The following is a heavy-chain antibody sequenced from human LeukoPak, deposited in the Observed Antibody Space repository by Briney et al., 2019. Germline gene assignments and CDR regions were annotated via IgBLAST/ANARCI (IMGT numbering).Heavy chain of an antibody. V-gene: IGHV4-31*03. CDR2: IYYSGST. Sequence: SETLSLTCTVSGGSISSGGYYWSWIRQHPGKGLEWIGCIYYSGSTYYNPSLKSRVTISVDTSKNQFSLKLSSVTAADTAVYYCARSYYDSSGYYGGDAFDIWGQGTMVTVSS. D-gene: IGHD3-22*01. J-gene: IGHJ3*02. CDR1: GGSISSGGYY. CDR3: ARSYYDSSGYYGGDAFDI.